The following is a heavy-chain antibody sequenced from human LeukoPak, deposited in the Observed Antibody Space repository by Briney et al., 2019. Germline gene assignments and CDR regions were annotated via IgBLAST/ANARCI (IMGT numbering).Heavy chain of an antibody. V-gene: IGHV3-30*02. CDR1: GFIFSNFG. CDR3: ARDYSSGYHSDGPRFDP. D-gene: IGHD5-24*01. J-gene: IGHJ5*02. CDR2: IRYDKSNE. Sequence: GGSLRLSCTVSGFIFSNFGMHWVRQAPGKGLEWLAYIRYDKSNEYYADFVKGRFTISRDNSKTVLYLQVNSLRPEDTALYFCARDYSSGYHSDGPRFDPWGQGTLVTVSS.